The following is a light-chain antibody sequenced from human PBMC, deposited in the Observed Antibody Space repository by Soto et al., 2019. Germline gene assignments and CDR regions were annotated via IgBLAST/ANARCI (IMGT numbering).Light chain of an antibody. Sequence: QSALTQPASVSGSPGQSITISCTGTGSDVGGYNYVSWYQQHPGKAPKLMIYEVTNRPSGVSNRFSGSKSGNTASLTISGLQPEDEADYYCSSYTSSDSLVIFGGGTNSPS. CDR1: GSDVGGYNY. CDR2: EVT. V-gene: IGLV2-14*01. J-gene: IGLJ2*01. CDR3: SSYTSSDSLVI.